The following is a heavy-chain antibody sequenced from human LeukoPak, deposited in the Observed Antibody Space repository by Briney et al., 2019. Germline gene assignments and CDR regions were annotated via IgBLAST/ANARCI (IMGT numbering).Heavy chain of an antibody. J-gene: IGHJ4*02. CDR1: GFTFDDYA. CDR3: ARDNGLEYISGFDY. V-gene: IGHV3-9*01. CDR2: ISWNSGSI. D-gene: IGHD6-19*01. Sequence: HSGRSLRLSCAASGFTFDDYAMHWVRQAPGKGLEWVSGISWNSGSIGYADSVKGRFTISRDNARNSLYLQMNSLRAEDTAVYYCARDNGLEYISGFDYWGQGTLVTVSS.